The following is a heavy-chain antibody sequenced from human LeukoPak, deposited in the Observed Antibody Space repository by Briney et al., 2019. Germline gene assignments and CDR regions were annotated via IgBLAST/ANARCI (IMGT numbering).Heavy chain of an antibody. CDR1: VYTFTSYD. Sequence: ASVKVSRKASVYTFTSYDINWVRQAPGQGLEWMGLMNPNRGNTDYAQKFQGRVTMTSSTSKSTAYMELSSLRSEDPAVYYCARGWYNSGCYYFDYWGQGTLVTVSS. V-gene: IGHV1-8*01. D-gene: IGHD6-19*01. J-gene: IGHJ4*02. CDR2: MNPNRGNT. CDR3: ARGWYNSGCYYFDY.